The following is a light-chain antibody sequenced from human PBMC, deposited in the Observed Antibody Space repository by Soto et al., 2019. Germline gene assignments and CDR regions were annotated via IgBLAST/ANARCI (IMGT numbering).Light chain of an antibody. CDR3: QQHNNWPLT. CDR2: DAS. V-gene: IGKV3-11*01. CDR1: QSVSSY. Sequence: EIVLTQSPATLSLSPGERATLSCRASQSVSSYLAWYQQKPDQTPRLLIYDASNRATGIPARFSGSGSGTDFTLTISSLEPEDFAVYYCQQHNNWPLTFGQGTKLEIQ. J-gene: IGKJ2*01.